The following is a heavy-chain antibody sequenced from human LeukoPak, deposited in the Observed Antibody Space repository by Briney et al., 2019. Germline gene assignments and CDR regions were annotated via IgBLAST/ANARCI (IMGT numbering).Heavy chain of an antibody. D-gene: IGHD3-3*01. CDR2: IYYSGST. V-gene: IGHV4-59*01. CDR1: GGAISTYY. Sequence: SETLSLTCTVSGGAISTYYWSWIRQPPGKGLEWIGYIYYSGSTNYNPSLKSRVTISVDTSENQFSLKLSSVTAADTAVYYCARIDFWSDYPKDYWGQGTLVTVSS. J-gene: IGHJ4*02. CDR3: ARIDFWSDYPKDY.